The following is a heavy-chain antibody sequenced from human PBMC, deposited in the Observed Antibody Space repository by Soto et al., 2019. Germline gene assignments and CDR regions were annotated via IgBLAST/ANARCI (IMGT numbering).Heavy chain of an antibody. J-gene: IGHJ3*02. D-gene: IGHD3-10*01. CDR1: GGSISRSSYY. CDR2: IYYIGST. V-gene: IGHV4-39*01. Sequence: SETLSLTCTVSGGSISRSSYYGGWSRQPPGKGLEWIGSIYYIGSTDYNPSLKSRVTISVDTSKNQFSLKLSSVTAADTAVYYCAEYGSGSSYPLYAFDIWGQGTMVTVSS. CDR3: AEYGSGSSYPLYAFDI.